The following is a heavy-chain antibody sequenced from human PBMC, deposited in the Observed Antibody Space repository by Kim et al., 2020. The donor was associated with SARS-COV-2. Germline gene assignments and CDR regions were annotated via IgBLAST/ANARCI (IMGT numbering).Heavy chain of an antibody. Sequence: GGSLRLSCAASGFTFSSYDMHWVRQATGKGLEWVSAIGTAGDTYYPGSVKGRFTISRENAKNSLYLQMNSLRAGDTAVYYCARARSGRYSYGLLDPWGQGTLVTVSS. CDR1: GFTFSSYD. J-gene: IGHJ5*02. D-gene: IGHD5-18*01. V-gene: IGHV3-13*04. CDR2: IGTAGDT. CDR3: ARARSGRYSYGLLDP.